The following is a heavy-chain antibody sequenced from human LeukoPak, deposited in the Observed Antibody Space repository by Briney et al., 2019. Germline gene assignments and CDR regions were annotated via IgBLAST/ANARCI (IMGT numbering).Heavy chain of an antibody. Sequence: GGSLRLSCAASGFTFSSYWMSWVRQAPGKGLEWVASIKQDGSEKYYVDSVKGRVTISRDNAKNSLYLQMNSLRAEDTAVYYCARDIISSGWSYYYYYYMDVWGKGTTVTISS. V-gene: IGHV3-7*01. CDR1: GFTFSSYW. CDR2: IKQDGSEK. CDR3: ARDIISSGWSYYYYYYMDV. J-gene: IGHJ6*03. D-gene: IGHD6-19*01.